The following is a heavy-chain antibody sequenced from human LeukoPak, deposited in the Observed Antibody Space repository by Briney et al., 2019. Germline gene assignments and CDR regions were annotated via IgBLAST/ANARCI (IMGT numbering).Heavy chain of an antibody. J-gene: IGHJ3*01. CDR2: FSARAPNT. CDR1: GFTLSNYA. D-gene: IGHD3-10*01. CDR3: AKWRSDYATEPFDV. V-gene: IGHV3-23*01. Sequence: GGSLRLSCAASGFTLSNYAMGWVRQAPGKGLEWVSTFSARAPNTYYLHSVKGRFTISRDNSKNTLYLQINSLRAEDTAIYYCAKWRSDYATEPFDVLGQGTMVTVSS.